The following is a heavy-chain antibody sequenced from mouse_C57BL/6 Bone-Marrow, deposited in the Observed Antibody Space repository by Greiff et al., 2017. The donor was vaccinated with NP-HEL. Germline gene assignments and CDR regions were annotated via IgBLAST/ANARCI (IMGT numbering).Heavy chain of an antibody. Sequence: VQLQQSGPGLVKPSQTVFLTCTVTGISITTGNYRWSWIRQFPGNKLEWIGYIYYSGTITYNPSLTSRTTITRDTPKNQFFLEMNSLTAEDTATYYCARIYYDYDGGYYFDYWGQGTTLTVSS. V-gene: IGHV3-5*01. J-gene: IGHJ2*01. CDR3: ARIYYDYDGGYYFDY. D-gene: IGHD2-4*01. CDR2: IYYSGTI. CDR1: GISITTGNYR.